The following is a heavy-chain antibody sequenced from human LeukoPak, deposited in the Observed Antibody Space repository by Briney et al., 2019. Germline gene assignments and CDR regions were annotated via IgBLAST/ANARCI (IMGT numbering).Heavy chain of an antibody. D-gene: IGHD4-17*01. CDR2: INCNSGGT. CDR1: GYTFTGYY. J-gene: IGHJ4*02. CDR3: ARGKATVTTPYFDY. Sequence: ASVKVSCKASGYTFTGYYLHWVRQAPGQGLEWMGWINCNSGGTNYAQKFQGRVTMTRDTSISTVYMELSRLIFDDTAVYYCARGKATVTTPYFDYWGQGTQLTVSS. V-gene: IGHV1-2*02.